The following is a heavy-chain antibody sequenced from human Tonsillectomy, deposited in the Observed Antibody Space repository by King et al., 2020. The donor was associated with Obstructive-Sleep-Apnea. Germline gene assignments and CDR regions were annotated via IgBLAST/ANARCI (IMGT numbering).Heavy chain of an antibody. Sequence: DVQLVESVGGLVQPGGSLRLSCAASGFTFSSYWMSWVRQAPGKGLEWVANIKQDGSEKYYVDSVKGRFTISRDNAKNSLYLQMNSLRAEDTAVYYCARGVYTMVRGVSCFDYWGQGTLVTVSS. CDR1: GFTFSSYW. CDR2: IKQDGSEK. CDR3: ARGVYTMVRGVSCFDY. D-gene: IGHD3-10*01. V-gene: IGHV3-7*03. J-gene: IGHJ4*02.